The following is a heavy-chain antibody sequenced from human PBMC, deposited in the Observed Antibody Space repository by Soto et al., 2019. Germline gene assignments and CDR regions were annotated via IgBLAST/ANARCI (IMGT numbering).Heavy chain of an antibody. Sequence: QGQLVQSEAEVKKPGASVKVSCKASGYPFTTYGISWVRQAPGQGLEWMGWISGYNGDTNYAQKFQGGVTMTIDTSTGTAYMEVRSLTSDDTAVYYCAKNGQPPYYYYGLDVWGQGTKVTVSS. J-gene: IGHJ6*02. V-gene: IGHV1-18*01. CDR3: AKNGQPPYYYYGLDV. CDR1: GYPFTTYG. D-gene: IGHD2-8*01. CDR2: ISGYNGDT.